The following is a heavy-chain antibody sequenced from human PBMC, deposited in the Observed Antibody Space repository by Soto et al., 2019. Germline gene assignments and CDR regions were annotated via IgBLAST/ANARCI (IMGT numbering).Heavy chain of an antibody. CDR3: ARGGDILTGYYTFDY. CDR2: ITSSGSYT. J-gene: IGHJ4*02. Sequence: GGSLRLSCAASGLTFSDYYMSWIRQAPGKGLEWVSYITSSGSYTNYADSVKGRFTISRDNAKNSLYLQMNSLRAEDTAVYYCARGGDILTGYYTFDYWGQGTLVTVS. D-gene: IGHD3-9*01. V-gene: IGHV3-11*05. CDR1: GLTFSDYY.